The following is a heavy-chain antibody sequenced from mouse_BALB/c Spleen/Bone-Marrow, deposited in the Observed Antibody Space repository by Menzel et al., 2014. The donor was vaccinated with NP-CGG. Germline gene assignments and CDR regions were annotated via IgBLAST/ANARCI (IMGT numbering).Heavy chain of an antibody. D-gene: IGHD2-4*01. CDR2: IDTSDSYI. Sequence: QVQLQQSGAEFVMPGASVKMSCKASGYTFTDKWMHWVKQRPGQGLEWIGAIDTSDSYINYNQKFKGKASLTVDASSSTAYMHLSSLTSDDSAVYYCARGGHDFSLDYWGQGASGNVSS. J-gene: IGHJ4*01. V-gene: IGHV1-69*01. CDR3: ARGGHDFSLDY. CDR1: GYTFTDKW.